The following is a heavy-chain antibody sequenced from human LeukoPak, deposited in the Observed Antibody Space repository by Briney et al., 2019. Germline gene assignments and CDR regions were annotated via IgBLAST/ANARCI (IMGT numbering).Heavy chain of an antibody. D-gene: IGHD3-22*01. Sequence: ASVKVSCKASGYSFTDYYIHWVRQAPGQGREWMGWISAYNGNTNYAQKLQGRGTMTTDTSTSTEYMEVRSLRSDDTAVYYCARAVVINLYYYDSSGLDTQADYWGQGTLVTVSS. J-gene: IGHJ4*02. V-gene: IGHV1-18*04. CDR3: ARAVVINLYYYDSSGLDTQADY. CDR1: GYSFTDYY. CDR2: ISAYNGNT.